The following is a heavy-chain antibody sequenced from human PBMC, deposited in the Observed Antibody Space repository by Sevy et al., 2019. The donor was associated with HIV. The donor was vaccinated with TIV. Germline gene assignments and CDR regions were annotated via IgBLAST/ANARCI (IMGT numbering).Heavy chain of an antibody. V-gene: IGHV3-30-3*01. CDR1: GFTFSSYA. CDR2: ISYDGSNK. Sequence: GGSLRLSCAASGFTFSSYAMHWVRQAPGKGLEWVAVISYDGSNKYYADSVKGRFTISRDNSKNTLYLQMNSLRAEDMAVYYCARGGYYDSSGYSTASHWGQGTLVTVSS. D-gene: IGHD3-22*01. J-gene: IGHJ4*02. CDR3: ARGGYYDSSGYSTASH.